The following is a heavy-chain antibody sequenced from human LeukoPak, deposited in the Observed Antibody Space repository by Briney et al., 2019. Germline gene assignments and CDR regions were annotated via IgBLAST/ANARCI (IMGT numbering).Heavy chain of an antibody. CDR1: GFTFSSYG. V-gene: IGHV3-23*01. CDR3: AKSSTGYYTGFDF. Sequence: SGGSLRLSCAASGFTFSSYGMSWARQAPGKGLEWVSALSGSGVNTYYADSVKGRFTISRDNSKNTLFLQMNSLRAEDTAVYYCAKSSTGYYTGFDFWGQGTLVTVSS. J-gene: IGHJ4*02. CDR2: LSGSGVNT. D-gene: IGHD3/OR15-3a*01.